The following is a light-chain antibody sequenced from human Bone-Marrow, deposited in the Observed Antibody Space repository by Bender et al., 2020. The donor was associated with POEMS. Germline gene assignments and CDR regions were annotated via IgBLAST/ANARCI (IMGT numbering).Light chain of an antibody. J-gene: IGLJ3*02. CDR3: CTYAGDWV. V-gene: IGLV2-23*01. CDR2: EAT. CDR1: SSDVGNYNY. Sequence: QSALTQPASVSGSPGQSITISCTGTSSDVGNYNYVSWYQQHPGKAPKLMIYEATKRRSGFPNRFSGSKYGIPASLTISGRRAEGVADYYICTYAGDWVCRGGPGLTVL.